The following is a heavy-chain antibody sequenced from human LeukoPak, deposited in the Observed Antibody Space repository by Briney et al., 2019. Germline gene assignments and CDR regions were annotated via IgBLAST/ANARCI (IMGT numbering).Heavy chain of an antibody. V-gene: IGHV3-7*01. Sequence: VGSLRLSCVVSGFTFSSYWMSWVRQAPGKGLEWVANIKQDGSEKYYVDSVKGRFTMSRDNAKNSLYLQMTSLRAEDTAVYYCARVQWELRGVGSYFEYWGQGALVTVSS. D-gene: IGHD1-26*01. J-gene: IGHJ4*02. CDR2: IKQDGSEK. CDR1: GFTFSSYW. CDR3: ARVQWELRGVGSYFEY.